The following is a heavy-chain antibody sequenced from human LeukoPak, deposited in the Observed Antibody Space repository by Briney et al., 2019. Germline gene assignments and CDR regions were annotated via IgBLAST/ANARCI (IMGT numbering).Heavy chain of an antibody. Sequence: SQTLSLTCTVSGGSFISGDYYWSWIRQPPGKGLEWIGYIYYSGSTYYNPSLRSRVTISVDTSKNQISLKLSSVTAADTAVYYCARSAFGSGSSYSDYWGQGTLVTVSS. CDR3: ARSAFGSGSSYSDY. V-gene: IGHV4-30-4*01. CDR1: GGSFISGDYY. D-gene: IGHD3-10*01. CDR2: IYYSGST. J-gene: IGHJ4*02.